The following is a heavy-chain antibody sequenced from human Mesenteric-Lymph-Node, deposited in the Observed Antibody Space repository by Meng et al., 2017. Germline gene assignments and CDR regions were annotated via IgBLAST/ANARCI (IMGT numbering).Heavy chain of an antibody. CDR2: ISGSGGST. CDR1: GFTFSSYA. D-gene: IGHD3-10*01. CDR3: AKHPFMVRGNDY. V-gene: IGHV3-23*01. J-gene: IGHJ4*02. Sequence: GESLKISCAASGFTFSSYAMSWVRQAPGKGLEWVSAISGSGGSTYYADSVKGRFTISRDNSKNTLYLQMNSLRAEDTAVYYCAKHPFMVRGNDYWGQGTLVTVSS.